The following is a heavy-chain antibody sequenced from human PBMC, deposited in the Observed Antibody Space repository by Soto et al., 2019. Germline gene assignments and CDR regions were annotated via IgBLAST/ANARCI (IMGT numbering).Heavy chain of an antibody. V-gene: IGHV4-30-4*01. D-gene: IGHD5-12*01. J-gene: IGHJ4*02. CDR2: IYYSGST. CDR3: ASVSGYDFSIDY. CDR1: GGSISSGDYY. Sequence: TLSLTCTVSGGSISSGDYYWSWIRQPPGKGLEWIGYIYYSGSTYYNPSLKSRVTISVDTSKNQFSLKLSSVTAADTAVYYCASVSGYDFSIDYWGQGTLVTVST.